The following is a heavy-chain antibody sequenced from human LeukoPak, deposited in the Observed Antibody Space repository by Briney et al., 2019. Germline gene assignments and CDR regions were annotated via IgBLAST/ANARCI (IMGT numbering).Heavy chain of an antibody. CDR1: GFTFSSYG. CDR3: AREGNSGYDHEDYFDY. Sequence: GRSLRLSCAASGFTFSSYGMHWVRQVPGKGLEWVAVIWYDGSNKYYADSVKGRFTISRDNSKNTLYLQMNSLRAEDTAVYYCAREGNSGYDHEDYFDYWGQGTLVTVSS. J-gene: IGHJ4*02. V-gene: IGHV3-33*01. D-gene: IGHD5-12*01. CDR2: IWYDGSNK.